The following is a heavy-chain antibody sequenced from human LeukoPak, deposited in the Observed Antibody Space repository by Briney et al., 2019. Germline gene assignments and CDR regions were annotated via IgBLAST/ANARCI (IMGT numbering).Heavy chain of an antibody. CDR3: ARGEFDWLLSSELVY. CDR1: GYTFTSYA. J-gene: IGHJ4*02. Sequence: ASVKVSCKASGYTFTSYAMNWVRQAPGQGLEWMGWINTNTGNPTYAQGFTGRFVFSLDTSVSTAYLQISGLKAEDTAVYYCARGEFDWLLSSELVYWGQGSLVTVSS. D-gene: IGHD3-9*01. V-gene: IGHV7-4-1*02. CDR2: INTNTGNP.